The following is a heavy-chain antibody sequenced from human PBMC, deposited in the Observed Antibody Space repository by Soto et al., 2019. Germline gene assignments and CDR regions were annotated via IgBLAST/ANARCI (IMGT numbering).Heavy chain of an antibody. V-gene: IGHV1-69*01. CDR1: GGTFSSYA. CDR3: ARDNIVVVVAANYYYYGMDV. D-gene: IGHD2-15*01. CDR2: FIPIFGTA. J-gene: IGHJ6*02. Sequence: QVQLVQSGAEVNKPGSSVKVSCMASGGTFSSYAISWVRQAPGRGLEWMGGFIPIFGTANYAQKFQGRVTNSADETKSKGFMELGRLGSGETGGLYCARDNIVVVVAANYYYYGMDVWGQGTTVTVSS.